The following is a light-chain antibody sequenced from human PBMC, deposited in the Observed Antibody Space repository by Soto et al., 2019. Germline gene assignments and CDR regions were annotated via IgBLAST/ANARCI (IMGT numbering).Light chain of an antibody. V-gene: IGLV2-14*03. CDR3: VSYTSSSTYV. J-gene: IGLJ1*01. CDR1: SSDVGGSNF. Sequence: PASVPDSPGQSITISCTGTSSDVGGSNFVSWYQQHPGKPPQLIIYDVANRPSGVSNRFSGSKSGSTASLIISRLQTEDETDYYCVSYTSSSTYVFGTGIKVTVL. CDR2: DVA.